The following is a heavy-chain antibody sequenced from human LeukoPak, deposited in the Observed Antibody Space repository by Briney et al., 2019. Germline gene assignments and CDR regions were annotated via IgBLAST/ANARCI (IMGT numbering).Heavy chain of an antibody. D-gene: IGHD6-13*01. V-gene: IGHV4-61*02. CDR2: IYTSGST. J-gene: IGHJ2*01. CDR1: GGSISSGSYY. Sequence: PSETLSLTCTVSGGSISSGSYYWSWIRQPAGKGLEWIGRIYTSGSTNYNPSLKRRVTISVDTSKNQFSLKLSSVTAADTAVYYCARMRTAAGTSTNWYFDLWGRGTLVTVSS. CDR3: ARMRTAAGTSTNWYFDL.